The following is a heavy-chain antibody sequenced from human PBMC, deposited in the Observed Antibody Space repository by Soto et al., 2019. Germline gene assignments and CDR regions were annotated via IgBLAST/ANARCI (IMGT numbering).Heavy chain of an antibody. CDR1: GFTFSSYA. CDR3: AGDTAMVTTGY. CDR2: ISGSGGST. J-gene: IGHJ4*02. D-gene: IGHD5-18*01. V-gene: IGHV3-23*01. Sequence: GGSLRLSCAASGFTFSSYAMSWVRQAPGKGLEWVSAISGSGGSTYYADSVKGRFTISRDNSKNTLYLQMNSLRAEDTAVYYCAGDTAMVTTGYWGQGTLVTVSS.